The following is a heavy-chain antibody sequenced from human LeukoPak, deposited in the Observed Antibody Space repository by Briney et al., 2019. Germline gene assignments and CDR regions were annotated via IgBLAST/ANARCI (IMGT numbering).Heavy chain of an antibody. CDR3: AREVGSSGWYFRHMDV. V-gene: IGHV1-69*05. D-gene: IGHD6-19*01. CDR1: GGTFSSYA. CDR2: IIPIFGTA. J-gene: IGHJ6*04. Sequence: VASVKVSCKASGGTFSSYAISWVRQAPGQGLEWMGGIIPIFGTANYAQKFQGRVTITTDESTSTAYMELSSLRSEDTAVYYCAREVGSSGWYFRHMDVWGKGTTVTVSS.